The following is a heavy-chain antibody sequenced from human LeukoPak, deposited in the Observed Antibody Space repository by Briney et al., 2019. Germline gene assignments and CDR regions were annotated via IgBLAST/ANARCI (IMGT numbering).Heavy chain of an antibody. V-gene: IGHV3-30*02. J-gene: IGHJ4*02. CDR1: GFTFSRYG. Sequence: GGSLRLSCAASGFTFSRYGMHWVRQAPGKGLESVAVTWYDGSKKYYADSVKGRFTISRDNSKNTLYLQMNSLRAEDTAVYYCAKDRYYDNTGDHYESEYWGQGTLVTVSS. CDR2: TWYDGSKK. D-gene: IGHD3-22*01. CDR3: AKDRYYDNTGDHYESEY.